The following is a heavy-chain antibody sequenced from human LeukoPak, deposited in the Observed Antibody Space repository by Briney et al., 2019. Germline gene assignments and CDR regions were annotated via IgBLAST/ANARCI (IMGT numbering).Heavy chain of an antibody. J-gene: IGHJ6*04. V-gene: IGHV4-59*11. D-gene: IGHD1-26*01. Sequence: PSETLSLTCTVSGGSISSHYWSWIRQPPGKGLEWIGYIYYSGSTNYNPSLKSRVTISVDTSKNQFSLKLSSVTAADTAVYYCARDRRDSGSALDVWGKGTTVTVSS. CDR2: IYYSGST. CDR3: ARDRRDSGSALDV. CDR1: GGSISSHY.